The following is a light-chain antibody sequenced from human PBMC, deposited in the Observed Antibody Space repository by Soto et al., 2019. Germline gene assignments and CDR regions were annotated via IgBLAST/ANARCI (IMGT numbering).Light chain of an antibody. CDR1: SSDVGGYNY. J-gene: IGLJ3*02. Sequence: QSALTQPPSASGSLGQSVTFSCTGTSSDVGGYNYVSWYQQHPGKAPKLIIYEVHKRPSGVPDRFSGSKSGNTASLTVSGLQAEAEADYHCSSYGGNDWVFGGGTKLTFL. V-gene: IGLV2-8*01. CDR3: SSYGGNDWV. CDR2: EVH.